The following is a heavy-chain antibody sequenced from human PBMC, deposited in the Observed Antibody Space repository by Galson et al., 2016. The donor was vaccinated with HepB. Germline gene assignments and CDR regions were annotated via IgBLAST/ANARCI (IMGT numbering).Heavy chain of an antibody. D-gene: IGHD6-25*01. Sequence: SLRLSCAASGFTFSTYSMIWVRQAPGKGLEWLSYISNSGITIYYADSVKGRFTISRENAKNSLYLQMNSLRDEDTAVYYCARDLLTAAGFDYWGQGTLVTVSS. CDR3: ARDLLTAAGFDY. CDR1: GFTFSTYS. J-gene: IGHJ4*02. CDR2: ISNSGITI. V-gene: IGHV3-48*02.